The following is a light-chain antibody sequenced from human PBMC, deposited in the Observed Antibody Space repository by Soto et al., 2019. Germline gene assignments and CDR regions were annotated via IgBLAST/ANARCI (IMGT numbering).Light chain of an antibody. Sequence: QSVLTQPASVSGSPGQSITISCTGTSSDVGGYNYVSWYQQHPGKAPKLMIYEVSNRPSGVSNRFSGSKSGNTASLTISGLQAEDEADYYCSSYTSSSTRLFGTGTKVT. J-gene: IGLJ1*01. CDR1: SSDVGGYNY. CDR2: EVS. CDR3: SSYTSSSTRL. V-gene: IGLV2-14*01.